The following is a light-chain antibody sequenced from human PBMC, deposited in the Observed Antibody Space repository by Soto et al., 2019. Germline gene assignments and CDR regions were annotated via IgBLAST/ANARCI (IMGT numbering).Light chain of an antibody. Sequence: EIVLTQSPATLSLSPGERATLSCRASQSFSIYLAWSQQKPGQAPRLLIYDASNRATGIPARFSGSGSGTDFTLTISSLEPEDFAVYYCQQRSNWPITFGQGTRLEIK. V-gene: IGKV3-11*01. J-gene: IGKJ5*01. CDR1: QSFSIY. CDR3: QQRSNWPIT. CDR2: DAS.